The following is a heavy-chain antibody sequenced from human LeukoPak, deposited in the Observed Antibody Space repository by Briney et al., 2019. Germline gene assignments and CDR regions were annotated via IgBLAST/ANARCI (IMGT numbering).Heavy chain of an antibody. CDR3: ARRYCSGGSCSFDY. CDR1: GFTVSTNY. Sequence: PGGSLRLSCAASGFTVSTNYMSWVRQAPGKGLQWVSIIQSGGNTYYVDSVKGRFTISRDNSKNTLYLQMNSLRAEDTAVYYCARRYCSGGSCSFDYWGQGTLVTVSS. CDR2: IQSGGNT. D-gene: IGHD2-15*01. V-gene: IGHV3-66*02. J-gene: IGHJ4*02.